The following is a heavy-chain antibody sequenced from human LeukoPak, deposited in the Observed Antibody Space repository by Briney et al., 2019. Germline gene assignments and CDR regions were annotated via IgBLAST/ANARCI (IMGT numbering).Heavy chain of an antibody. J-gene: IGHJ5*02. CDR2: IYPADSDT. CDR1: GYSFTTSW. Sequence: KPGEFLKISWKGSGYSFTTSWIGWVRQMPGKGLEWMGIIYPADSDTRYSPSFQGQVTISVDKSISTAYLQWSSLKASDTAMYYCARAFWSGLGPWFDPWGQGTLVTVSS. V-gene: IGHV5-51*03. CDR3: ARAFWSGLGPWFDP. D-gene: IGHD3-3*01.